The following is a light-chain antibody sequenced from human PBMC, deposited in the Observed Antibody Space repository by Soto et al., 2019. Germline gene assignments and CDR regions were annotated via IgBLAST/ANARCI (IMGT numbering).Light chain of an antibody. CDR1: QSISSY. CDR3: QPSYSTPLT. J-gene: IGKJ4*01. CDR2: AAS. Sequence: DIQMTQSPSSLSASVGDRVTITCRASQSISSYLNWYQQKPGKAPKLLIYAASSLQSGVPSRLSGSGSGTDFTLPISSLQPEDFETYYCQPSYSTPLTFGGGTKVEIK. V-gene: IGKV1-39*01.